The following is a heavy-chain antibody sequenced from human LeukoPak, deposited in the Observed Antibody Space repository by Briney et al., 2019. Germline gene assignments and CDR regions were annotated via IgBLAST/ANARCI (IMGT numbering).Heavy chain of an antibody. Sequence: ASLKVSCKASGYTFTSYDINWVRQATGQGLEWMGWMNPNSGNTGYAQKFQGRVTMTRNTCISTAYMELSSLRSEDTAVYYCARGKYYYDSSGYHYWFDPWGQGTLVTVSS. J-gene: IGHJ5*02. CDR3: ARGKYYYDSSGYHYWFDP. CDR1: GYTFTSYD. V-gene: IGHV1-8*01. D-gene: IGHD3-22*01. CDR2: MNPNSGNT.